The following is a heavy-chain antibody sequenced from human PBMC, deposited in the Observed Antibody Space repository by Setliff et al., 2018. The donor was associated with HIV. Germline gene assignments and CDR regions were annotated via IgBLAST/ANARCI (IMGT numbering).Heavy chain of an antibody. D-gene: IGHD2-21*02. CDR1: GGSISSSSHY. V-gene: IGHV4-39*01. CDR3: ARGGAFCGRDSCYYLDY. J-gene: IGHJ4*02. CDR2: IYFSGST. Sequence: SETLSLTCTVSGGSISSSSHYWGWIRQPPGKGLEWIGSIYFSGSTYYNPSLKSRVTISVDTSKNQFSLKLSSVTAADTAVYYCARGGAFCGRDSCYYLDYWGQGILVTVSS.